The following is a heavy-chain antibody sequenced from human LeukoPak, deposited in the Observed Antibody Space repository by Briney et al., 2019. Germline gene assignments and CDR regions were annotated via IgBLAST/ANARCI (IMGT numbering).Heavy chain of an antibody. CDR1: GFTFSSYS. Sequence: GGSLRLSCAASGFTFSSYSMNWVRQAPGKGLEWVSSISSSSSYIYYADSVKGRFTISRDNAKNSLYLQMSSLRAEDTAVYYCAREYCTNGVCYEYYYYYYMDVWGKGTTVTVSS. CDR3: AREYCTNGVCYEYYYYYYMDV. CDR2: ISSSSSYI. V-gene: IGHV3-21*03. J-gene: IGHJ6*03. D-gene: IGHD2-8*01.